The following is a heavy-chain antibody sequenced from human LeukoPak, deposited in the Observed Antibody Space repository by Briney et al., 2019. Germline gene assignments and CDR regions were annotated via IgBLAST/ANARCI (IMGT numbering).Heavy chain of an antibody. J-gene: IGHJ4*02. Sequence: GRSLRLSCAASGFTFSSYAMHWVRQAPGKGLEWVAVISYDGSNKYYADSVKGRFTISRDNSKNTLYLQMNSLRVEDTAVYYCAKGWAGIYFDYWGQGSLVTVSS. CDR2: ISYDGSNK. D-gene: IGHD3-10*01. CDR3: AKGWAGIYFDY. V-gene: IGHV3-30-3*01. CDR1: GFTFSSYA.